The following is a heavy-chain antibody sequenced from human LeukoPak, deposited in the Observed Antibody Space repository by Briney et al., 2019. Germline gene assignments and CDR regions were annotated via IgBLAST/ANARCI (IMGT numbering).Heavy chain of an antibody. V-gene: IGHV3-23*01. CDR3: AKLTRELDYSMDV. CDR1: GLTFRHYA. CDR2: IGDSGGLT. J-gene: IGHJ6*02. Sequence: GGSLRLSCEASGLTFRHYAMSWVRQSPGKGLEWVSLIGDSGGLTEYRDSVKGRFTISRDNSRNSLYLEMNSLTVEDTAVYYCAKLTRELDYSMDVWGQGTTVIVAS. D-gene: IGHD1-1*01.